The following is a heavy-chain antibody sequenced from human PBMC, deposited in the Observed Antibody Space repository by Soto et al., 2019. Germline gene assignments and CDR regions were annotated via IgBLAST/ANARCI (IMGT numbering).Heavy chain of an antibody. CDR3: ARYYYDSRGYYPNWFDP. V-gene: IGHV1-69*13. D-gene: IGHD3-22*01. Sequence: SVKVSCKASGGTFSSYAISWVRQAPGQGLEWMGGIIPIFGTANYAQKFQGRVTITADESTSTAYMELSSLRSEDTAVYYCARYYYDSRGYYPNWFDPWGHGTLVTVSS. J-gene: IGHJ5*02. CDR1: GGTFSSYA. CDR2: IIPIFGTA.